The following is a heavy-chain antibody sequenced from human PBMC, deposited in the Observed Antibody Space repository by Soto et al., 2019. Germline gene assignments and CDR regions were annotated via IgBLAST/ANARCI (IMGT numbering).Heavy chain of an antibody. D-gene: IGHD3-16*01. CDR3: ARGLGGRMDD. CDR2: IIPTLGET. CDR1: GTIFSSYT. J-gene: IGHJ6*02. Sequence: SVKVSCKASGTIFSSYTISWVRQAPGQGLEWMGRIIPTLGETNSAQKFQGRVTLTADKSTNTAYMQLNSLRLEDTAVYYCARGLGGRMDDWG. V-gene: IGHV1-69*08.